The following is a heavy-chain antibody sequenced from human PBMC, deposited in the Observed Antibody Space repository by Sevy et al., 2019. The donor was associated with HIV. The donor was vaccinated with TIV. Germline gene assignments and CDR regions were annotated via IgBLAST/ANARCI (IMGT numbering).Heavy chain of an antibody. CDR1: GFTFSSYA. Sequence: GGSLRLSCAASGFTFSSYAMSWVRQAPGKGLEWVSAISGSGGSTYYADPVKGRFTISRDNSKNTLYLQMNSLRAEDTAVYYCAKDWYYYDSSGYYYYPYFDYWGQGTLVTVSS. CDR2: ISGSGGST. J-gene: IGHJ4*02. CDR3: AKDWYYYDSSGYYYYPYFDY. V-gene: IGHV3-23*01. D-gene: IGHD3-22*01.